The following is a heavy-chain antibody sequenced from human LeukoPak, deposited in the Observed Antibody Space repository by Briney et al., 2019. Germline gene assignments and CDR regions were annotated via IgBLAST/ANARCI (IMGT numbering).Heavy chain of an antibody. CDR1: GFTVSSNY. CDR2: VYSGGRT. J-gene: IGHJ4*02. CDR3: ARLSKLEPDGVFDY. V-gene: IGHV3-53*01. Sequence: TGGSLRLSCAAPGFTVSSNYMSWVRQAPGKGLEWVSVVYSGGRTYYADSVKGRFTISRDNSKNTLYLQMNSLRAEDTAVYYCARLSKLEPDGVFDYWGQGTLVIVSS. D-gene: IGHD1-1*01.